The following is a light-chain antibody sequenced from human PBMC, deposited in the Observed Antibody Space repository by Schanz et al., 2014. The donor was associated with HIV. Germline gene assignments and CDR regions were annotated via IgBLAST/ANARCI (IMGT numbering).Light chain of an antibody. Sequence: QSVLTQPASVSGSPGQSITISCPGTSSDVGGDNYLPWYQQHPGKAPKLLIYDVSNRPSGVSNRFSGSKSGNTASLTISGLQAEDEADYYCAAWDDSLNGWVFGGGTKVTVL. V-gene: IGLV2-14*03. CDR2: DVS. J-gene: IGLJ3*02. CDR3: AAWDDSLNGWV. CDR1: SSDVGGDNY.